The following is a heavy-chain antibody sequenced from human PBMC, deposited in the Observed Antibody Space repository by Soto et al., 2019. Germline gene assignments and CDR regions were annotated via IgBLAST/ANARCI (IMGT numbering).Heavy chain of an antibody. J-gene: IGHJ4*02. D-gene: IGHD6-13*01. CDR2: ISGSGGST. CDR3: AKPLDSSSWYFSSGSLFDY. V-gene: IGHV3-23*01. Sequence: EVQLLESGGGLVQPGGSLRLSCAASGFTFSSYVMSWVRQAPGKGLEWVSAISGSGGSTYYADSVKGRFTISRDNSKNTLYLQMNSLRAEDTAVYYCAKPLDSSSWYFSSGSLFDYWGQGTLVTVSS. CDR1: GFTFSSYV.